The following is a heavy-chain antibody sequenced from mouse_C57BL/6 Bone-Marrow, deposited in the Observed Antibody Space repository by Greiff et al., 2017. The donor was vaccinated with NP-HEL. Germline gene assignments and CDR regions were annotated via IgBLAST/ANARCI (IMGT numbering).Heavy chain of an antibody. CDR3: ARPYYGSSYGYFDV. J-gene: IGHJ1*03. V-gene: IGHV1-85*01. D-gene: IGHD1-1*01. Sequence: QVQLQQSGPELVKPGASVKLSCKASGYTFTSYDINWVKQRPGQGLEWIGWIYPRDGSTKYHEKFKGKATLTVDTPSSTAYMELHSLSSEDSAVYFCARPYYGSSYGYFDVWGTGTTVTVSS. CDR2: IYPRDGST. CDR1: GYTFTSYD.